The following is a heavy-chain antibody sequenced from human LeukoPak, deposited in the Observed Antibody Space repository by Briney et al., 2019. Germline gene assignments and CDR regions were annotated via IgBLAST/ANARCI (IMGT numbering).Heavy chain of an antibody. J-gene: IGHJ4*02. V-gene: IGHV4-59*01. CDR2: IYYSGST. Sequence: PSETLSLTCTVSGGSISNYYWSWIRQPPGKGLEWIGCIYYSGSTNYNPSLKSRVSISLDTSKNHFSLKLSSATAADTAVYYCASGEVTFDYWGQGTLVTVSS. CDR3: ASGEVTFDY. CDR1: GGSISNYY. D-gene: IGHD3-10*01.